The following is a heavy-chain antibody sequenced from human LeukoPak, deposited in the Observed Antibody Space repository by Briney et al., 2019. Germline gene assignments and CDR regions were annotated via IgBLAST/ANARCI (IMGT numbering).Heavy chain of an antibody. V-gene: IGHV3-20*04. Sequence: GSLRLSCAASGFTFDDYGMSWVRQAPGKGLEWVSGINWNGGSTGYADSVKGRFTISRDNAKNSLYLQMNSLRAEDTALYYCARDAYCSSTSCLYYYYYYMDVWGKGTTVTVSS. CDR3: ARDAYCSSTSCLYYYYYYMDV. J-gene: IGHJ6*03. CDR2: INWNGGST. D-gene: IGHD2-2*01. CDR1: GFTFDDYG.